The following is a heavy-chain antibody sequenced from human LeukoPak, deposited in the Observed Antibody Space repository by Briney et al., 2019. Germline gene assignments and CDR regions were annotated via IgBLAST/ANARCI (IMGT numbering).Heavy chain of an antibody. CDR3: VRHRSDSGSSPIDF. D-gene: IGHD6-6*01. CDR2: IRPGDSDT. J-gene: IGHJ4*02. CDR1: GYTFTSYF. Sequence: GESLKISCKGSGYTFTSYFIDWVRQVPAQGLEWVAIIRPGDSDTRYSPSFRGQVTVSADRSINTAYLQWSSPKASDTAMYYCVRHRSDSGSSPIDFWGQGTLVTVSS. V-gene: IGHV5-51*01.